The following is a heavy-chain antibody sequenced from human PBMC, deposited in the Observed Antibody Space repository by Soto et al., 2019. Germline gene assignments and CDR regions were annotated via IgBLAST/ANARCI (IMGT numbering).Heavy chain of an antibody. D-gene: IGHD5-12*01. CDR3: ARRAGRVATIGSYYFDH. CDR1: GGSISSSSYY. Sequence: SETLSLTCTVSGGSISSSSYYWGWIRQPPGKGLEWIGSIYYSGSTYYNPSLKSRVTISVDTSKNQFSLKLSSVTAADTAVYYCARRAGRVATIGSYYFDHWGQGTLVTVSS. V-gene: IGHV4-39*01. CDR2: IYYSGST. J-gene: IGHJ4*02.